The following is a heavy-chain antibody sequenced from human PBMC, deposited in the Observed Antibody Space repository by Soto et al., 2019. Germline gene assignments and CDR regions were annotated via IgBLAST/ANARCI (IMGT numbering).Heavy chain of an antibody. V-gene: IGHV4-34*01. D-gene: IGHD2-15*01. CDR2: INHSGST. J-gene: IGHJ6*02. CDR3: ARAGVIVVVVAATPSSSYYYGMDV. Sequence: SETLSLTCSVSGASIHGYYYSWIRQPPGKGLEWIGEINHSGSTNYNPSLKSRVTISVDTSKNQFSLKLSSVTAADTAVYYCARAGVIVVVVAATPSSSYYYGMDVWGQGTTVTVSS. CDR1: GASIHGYY.